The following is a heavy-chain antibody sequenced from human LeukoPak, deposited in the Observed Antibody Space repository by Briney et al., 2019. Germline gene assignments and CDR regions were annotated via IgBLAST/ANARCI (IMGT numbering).Heavy chain of an antibody. CDR1: GFTFSSYS. J-gene: IGHJ4*02. CDR3: ARVSVEWELLGGFDY. Sequence: GGSLRLSCAASGFTFSSYSMNWVRQAPGKGLEWVSYISSSSSTIYYADSVKGRFTISRDNAKNSLYPQMNSLRAEDTAVYYCARVSVEWELLGGFDYWGQGTLVTVSS. D-gene: IGHD1-26*01. V-gene: IGHV3-48*04. CDR2: ISSSSSTI.